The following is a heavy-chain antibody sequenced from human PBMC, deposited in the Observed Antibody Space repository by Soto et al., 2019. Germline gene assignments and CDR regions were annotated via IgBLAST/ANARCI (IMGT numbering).Heavy chain of an antibody. J-gene: IGHJ6*02. CDR1: GGSISSSSYY. CDR2: IYYSGST. D-gene: IGHD2-15*01. CDR3: ATVGYCSGGSCAGDYYYYGMDV. Sequence: SETLSLTCTVSGGSISSSSYYWGWIRQPPGKGLGWIGSIYYSGSTYYNPSLKSRVTISVDTSKNQFSLKLSSVTAADTAVYYCATVGYCSGGSCAGDYYYYGMDVWGQGTTVTVSS. V-gene: IGHV4-39*01.